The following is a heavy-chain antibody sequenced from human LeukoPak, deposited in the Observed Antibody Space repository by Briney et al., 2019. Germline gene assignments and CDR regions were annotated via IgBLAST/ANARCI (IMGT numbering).Heavy chain of an antibody. CDR1: GFTFSSYA. D-gene: IGHD3-9*01. CDR2: IYSGGST. Sequence: PGGSLRLSCEGSGFTFSSYAMSWVRQAPGKGLEWVSVIYSGGSTYYADSVKGRFTISRDNSKNTLYLQMNSLRAEDTAVYYCAAPYDILTGYYYGMDVWGQGTTVTVSS. V-gene: IGHV3-66*01. CDR3: AAPYDILTGYYYGMDV. J-gene: IGHJ6*02.